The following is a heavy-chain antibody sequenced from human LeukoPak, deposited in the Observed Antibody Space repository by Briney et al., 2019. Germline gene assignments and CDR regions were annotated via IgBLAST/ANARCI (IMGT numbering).Heavy chain of an antibody. D-gene: IGHD3-22*01. CDR3: GSSGYYSRSGYYFDY. V-gene: IGHV1-69*06. CDR1: GGTFSSYA. Sequence: ASVKVSCKASGGTFSSYAISWVRQAPGQGLEWMGGIIPIFGTANYAQKFQGRVTITPDKSTSTAYMELSSLRSEDTAVYYCGSSGYYSRSGYYFDYWGQGTLVTVSS. J-gene: IGHJ4*02. CDR2: IIPIFGTA.